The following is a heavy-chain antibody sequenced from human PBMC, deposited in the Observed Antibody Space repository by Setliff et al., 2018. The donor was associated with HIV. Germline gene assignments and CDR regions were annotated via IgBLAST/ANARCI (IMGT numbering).Heavy chain of an antibody. CDR3: ARQNSGWGVGLYYFDY. J-gene: IGHJ4*02. CDR1: GGSISSSSDY. V-gene: IGHV4-39*01. CDR2: IYYSGSV. D-gene: IGHD6-19*01. Sequence: SETLSLTCSVSGGSISSSSDYWVWIRQPPGKGLEWIGSIYYSGSVYYKPSLQSRVTISVDTPSNQFSLKLSSVTAADTALYYCARQNSGWGVGLYYFDYWGQGTLVTVSS.